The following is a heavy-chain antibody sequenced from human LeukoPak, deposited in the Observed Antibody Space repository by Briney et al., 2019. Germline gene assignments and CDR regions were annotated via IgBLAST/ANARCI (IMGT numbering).Heavy chain of an antibody. D-gene: IGHD6-19*01. J-gene: IGHJ4*02. CDR3: ATKVAGTSHFSY. CDR1: GFTFSTYN. V-gene: IGHV3-48*04. CDR2: ISSSSSVI. Sequence: GGSLRLSCTASGFTFSTYNMNWVRQAPGKGLEWVSYISSSSSVIYYAASVRGRFTISRDNAKNSLYLQMHSLSAEDTAVYYCATKVAGTSHFSYWGQGTRVTVSS.